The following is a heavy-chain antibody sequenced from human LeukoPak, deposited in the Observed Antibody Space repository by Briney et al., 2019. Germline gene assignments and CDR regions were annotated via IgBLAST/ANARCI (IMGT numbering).Heavy chain of an antibody. Sequence: SETLSLTCTASGGSISGYHWSWIRQPPGKGLEWIGYINYSGSTYYNPSLKSRVTISVDTSKNHFSLRLSSVTAADTAVYYCARYGSGSTWFDPWGQGTLVTVSS. CDR1: GGSISGYH. J-gene: IGHJ5*02. CDR3: ARYGSGSTWFDP. V-gene: IGHV4-59*06. CDR2: INYSGST. D-gene: IGHD3-10*01.